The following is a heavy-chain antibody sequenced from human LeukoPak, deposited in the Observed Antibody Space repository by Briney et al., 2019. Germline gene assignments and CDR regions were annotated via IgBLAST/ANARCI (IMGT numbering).Heavy chain of an antibody. CDR2: IYTSGST. J-gene: IGHJ4*02. CDR3: ARIISSWRDYYFDY. Sequence: SETLSLTCTVSGGSISSYYWSWIRQPAGKGLEWIGRIYTSGSTNYNPSLKSRVTMSVDTSKNQFSLKLSSVTAADTAVYYYARIISSWRDYYFDYWGQGTLVTVSS. V-gene: IGHV4-4*07. D-gene: IGHD6-13*01. CDR1: GGSISSYY.